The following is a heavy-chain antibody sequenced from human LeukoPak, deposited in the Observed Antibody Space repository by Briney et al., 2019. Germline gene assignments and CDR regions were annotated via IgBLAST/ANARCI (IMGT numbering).Heavy chain of an antibody. D-gene: IGHD2-8*02. Sequence: LSETLSLTCAVSGDSISTRNWWNWVRQPPGEGLDWIGEISHGGSTKYNPSLKNRVTISKDNSKNEFSLKLNSVTAADTAVYFCARSAGWWSLDYWGQGALVTVST. V-gene: IGHV4-4*02. CDR2: ISHGGST. J-gene: IGHJ4*02. CDR1: GDSISTRNW. CDR3: ARSAGWWSLDY.